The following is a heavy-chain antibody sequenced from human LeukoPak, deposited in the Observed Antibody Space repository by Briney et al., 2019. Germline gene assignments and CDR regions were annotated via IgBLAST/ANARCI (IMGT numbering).Heavy chain of an antibody. CDR1: GGSFRGYY. CDR3: ASSPARYCSSTSCYKRLDY. CDR2: INHSGST. Sequence: PSETLSLTCAVYGGSFRGYYWSWIRQPPGKGLEWIGEINHSGSTNYNPSLKSRVTISVDTSKNQFSLKLSSVTAADTAVYYCASSPARYCSSTSCYKRLDYWGQGTLVTVSS. D-gene: IGHD2-2*02. V-gene: IGHV4-34*01. J-gene: IGHJ4*02.